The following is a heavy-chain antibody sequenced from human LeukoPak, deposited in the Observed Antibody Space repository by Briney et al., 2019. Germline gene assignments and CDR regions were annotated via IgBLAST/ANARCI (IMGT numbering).Heavy chain of an antibody. CDR2: ITNSGTTI. CDR3: AKDRGGLLSYYFDY. V-gene: IGHV3-11*01. J-gene: IGHJ4*02. CDR1: GFTFTDYY. Sequence: GSLRLSCAASGFTFTDYYMSWIRQAPGKGLEWVSYITNSGTTIYYADSVKGRFTISRDNAKNSLYLQMNSLRAEDTAVYYCAKDRGGLLSYYFDYWGQGTLVTVSS. D-gene: IGHD3-10*01.